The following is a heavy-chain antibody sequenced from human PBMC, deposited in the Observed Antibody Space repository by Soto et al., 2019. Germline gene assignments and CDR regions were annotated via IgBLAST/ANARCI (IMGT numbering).Heavy chain of an antibody. V-gene: IGHV1-8*02. Sequence: GASVKVSCKASGYTFTSYDINCVRQATGQGLEWMGWMNPNSGNTGYAQKFQGRVTLTRDTSISTAYMELSSLRSEDTAVYYCARGHGGGGYDWSIPYWGEGTLVTVSS. CDR2: MNPNSGNT. CDR3: ARGHGGGGYDWSIPY. J-gene: IGHJ4*02. CDR1: GYTFTSYD. D-gene: IGHD1-26*01.